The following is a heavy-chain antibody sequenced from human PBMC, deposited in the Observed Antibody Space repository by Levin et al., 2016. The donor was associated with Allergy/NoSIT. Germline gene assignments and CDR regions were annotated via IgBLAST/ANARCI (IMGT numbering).Heavy chain of an antibody. V-gene: IGHV3-23*01. CDR2: IRGTGGST. J-gene: IGHJ6*04. CDR3: AKAMTFYDIWSGPMDV. Sequence: GGSLRLSCAASGFTFSNYVMSWVRQAPGKGLEWVSSIRGTGGSTYYADSVKGRFTISRDNSKNTLYLQMNSLRDEDTAVYYCAKAMTFYDIWSGPMDVWGKGTTVTVSS. CDR1: GFTFSNYV. D-gene: IGHD3-3*01.